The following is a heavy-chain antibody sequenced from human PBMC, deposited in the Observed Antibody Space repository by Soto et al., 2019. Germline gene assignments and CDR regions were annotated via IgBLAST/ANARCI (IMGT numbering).Heavy chain of an antibody. CDR2: IYHTGRA. Sequence: QVQLQESGPGLVQPSGTLSLTCAVSGASISSPNWWSWVRQAPGTGLEWIGEIYHTGRAKYNPSLKSRVTLLVDKSKTVFSLKVTSVTAADTAVYYCATVSSSSNAMDVWGHGTTVTVSS. J-gene: IGHJ6*02. D-gene: IGHD2-2*01. CDR3: ATVSSSSNAMDV. V-gene: IGHV4-4*02. CDR1: GASISSPNW.